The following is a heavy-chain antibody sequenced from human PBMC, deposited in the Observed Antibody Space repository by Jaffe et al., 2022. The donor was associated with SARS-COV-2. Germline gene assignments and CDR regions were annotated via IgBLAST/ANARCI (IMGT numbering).Heavy chain of an antibody. CDR2: IVSSGSGSTI. D-gene: IGHD2-15*01. V-gene: IGHV3-48*03. Sequence: EVQLVESGGGLVQPGGSLRLSCAASGFTFSSHEMNWVRQAPGKGLEWVSYIVSSGSGSTIYYADSVKGRFTISRDNAKNSLYLQMNSLRAEDTAVYYCARGGYCGAGICYSFNAFDLWGQGTMVTVSS. CDR3: ARGGYCGAGICYSFNAFDL. CDR1: GFTFSSHE. J-gene: IGHJ3*01.